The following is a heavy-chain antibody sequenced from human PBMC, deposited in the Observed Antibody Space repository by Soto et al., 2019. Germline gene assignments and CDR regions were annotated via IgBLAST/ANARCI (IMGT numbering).Heavy chain of an antibody. CDR3: ARTGGMDV. V-gene: IGHV4-59*08. J-gene: IGHJ6*02. CDR2: IYYSGST. CDR1: GGSISSYY. Sequence: SETLSLTCTVSGGSISSYYWSWIRQPPGKGLEWIGYIYYSGSTNYNPSLKSRVAISVDTSKNQFSLKLSSVTAADTAVYYCARTGGMDVWSQGATVTVSS.